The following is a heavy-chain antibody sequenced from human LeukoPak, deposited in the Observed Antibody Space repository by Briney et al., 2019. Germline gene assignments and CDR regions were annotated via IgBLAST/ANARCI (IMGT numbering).Heavy chain of an antibody. D-gene: IGHD1-7*01. V-gene: IGHV4-4*07. CDR1: GGSISGYY. CDR3: ARLITGTTTAFDI. J-gene: IGHJ3*02. CDR2: VYASGST. Sequence: SETLSLTCSVSGGSISGYYWTWLRQPAGKGLEWIGRVYASGSTHYNPSLKTRLTMSVDTSKNQFSLKLSSVTAADTAVYYCARLITGTTTAFDIWGQGTMVTVSS.